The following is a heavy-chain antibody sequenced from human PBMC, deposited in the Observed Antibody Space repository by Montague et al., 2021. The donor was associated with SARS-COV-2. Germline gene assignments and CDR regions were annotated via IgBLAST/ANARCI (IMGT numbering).Heavy chain of an antibody. D-gene: IGHD2-21*01. CDR2: IYYSGST. J-gene: IGHJ3*02. V-gene: IGHV4-59*01. Sequence: SETLSLTCTVSGGSISSYYWSWIRQPPRKGLEWIGYIYYSGSTNSNPSLKSRVTISVDTSKNQFSLKLSSVTAADTAVYYCARTPGQIAGDAFDIWGQGTMVTVSS. CDR1: GGSISSYY. CDR3: ARTPGQIAGDAFDI.